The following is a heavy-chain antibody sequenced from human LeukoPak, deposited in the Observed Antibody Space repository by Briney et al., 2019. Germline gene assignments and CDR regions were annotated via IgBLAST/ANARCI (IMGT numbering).Heavy chain of an antibody. CDR3: VRETYGAGNRSFDL. D-gene: IGHD3-10*01. J-gene: IGHJ2*01. Sequence: GGSLRLSCEASGFTFWTYWMHWVRQAPGEGLVWVSRIHSTESYTAYADSVKGRFTIPRDNAKNTLSLHMSSLRAEDTAIYYCVRETYGAGNRSFDLWGRGTLLVVSS. CDR1: GFTFWTYW. V-gene: IGHV3-74*01. CDR2: IHSTESYT.